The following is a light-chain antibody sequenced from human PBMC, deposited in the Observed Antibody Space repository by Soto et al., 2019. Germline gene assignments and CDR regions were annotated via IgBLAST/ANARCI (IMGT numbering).Light chain of an antibody. Sequence: QAVVTQEPSFSVSPGGTVTLTCGLSSGSVSASYYPSWYQQTPGQAPRTLIYNTNTRSSGVPDRCSGSILGNKAALTISGAQADDDSDYYCVLYMGSGIWVFGGGTKLTVL. CDR2: NTN. V-gene: IGLV8-61*01. CDR3: VLYMGSGIWV. J-gene: IGLJ3*02. CDR1: SGSVSASYY.